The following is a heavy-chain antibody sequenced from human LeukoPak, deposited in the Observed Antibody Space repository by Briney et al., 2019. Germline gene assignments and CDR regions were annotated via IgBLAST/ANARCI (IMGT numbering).Heavy chain of an antibody. CDR3: AARLRYFDPENDY. J-gene: IGHJ4*02. V-gene: IGHV1-58*01. CDR2: IVVGSGNT. CDR1: GFTFTSSA. Sequence: SVKVSCKASGFTFTSSAVQWVRQARGQRLEWIGWIVVGSGNTNYAQKFQERVTITRDMSTSTAYMELSSLRSEDTAVYYCAARLRYFDPENDYWGQGTLVTVSS. D-gene: IGHD3-9*01.